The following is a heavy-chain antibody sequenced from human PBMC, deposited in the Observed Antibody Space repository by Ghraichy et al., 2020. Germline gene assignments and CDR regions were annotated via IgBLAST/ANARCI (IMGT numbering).Heavy chain of an antibody. V-gene: IGHV4-31*03. Sequence: SQTLSLTCTVSGGSISSGGYYWSWIRQHPGKGLEWIGYIYYSGSTYYNPSLKSRVTISVDTSKNQFSLKLSSVTAADTAVYYLARVSATLRYYYYMDVWGKGTTVTVSS. D-gene: IGHD5-12*01. J-gene: IGHJ6*03. CDR1: GGSISSGGYY. CDR2: IYYSGST. CDR3: ARVSATLRYYYYMDV.